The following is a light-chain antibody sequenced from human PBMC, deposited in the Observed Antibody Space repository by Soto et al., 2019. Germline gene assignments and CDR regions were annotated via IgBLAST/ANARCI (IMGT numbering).Light chain of an antibody. CDR2: EVS. V-gene: IGLV2-14*01. J-gene: IGLJ1*01. CDR1: SSDVGGYNF. Sequence: QSVLTQPASVSGSPGQSITISCTGTSSDVGGYNFVSWYQQHPGKAPKLMIYEVSNRPSGVSNRFSGSKSGNTASLIISGLQAEDEADYYCSSSTSTTTLDVFGTGTKVTVL. CDR3: SSSTSTTTLDV.